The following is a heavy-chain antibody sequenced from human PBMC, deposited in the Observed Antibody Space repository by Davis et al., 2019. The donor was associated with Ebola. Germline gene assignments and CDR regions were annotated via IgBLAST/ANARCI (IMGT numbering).Heavy chain of an antibody. J-gene: IGHJ6*02. D-gene: IGHD5-18*01. CDR2: TNPDASEK. Sequence: GESLKISCAGSQFNFTGAWMNWVRQAPGKGLEWVASTNPDASEKYYVDSARGRFTISRDNAESSLYLQINSLRAEDTAVYYCARGGYDTSLVPEAYYYYGMDVWGQGTTVTVSS. CDR3: ARGGYDTSLVPEAYYYYGMDV. CDR1: QFNFTGAW. V-gene: IGHV3-7*01.